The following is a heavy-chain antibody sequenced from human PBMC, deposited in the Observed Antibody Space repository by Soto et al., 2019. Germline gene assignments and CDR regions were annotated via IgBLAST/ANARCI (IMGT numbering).Heavy chain of an antibody. CDR3: VSDRGYGHASVPYS. CDR1: GFAFSSYG. V-gene: IGHV3-30*03. CDR2: ISYDGSLQ. D-gene: IGHD5-18*01. J-gene: IGHJ4*02. Sequence: QAQLVESGGGVVQPGRSLRLSCAASGFAFSSYGMHWVRQAPGTGLEWVAVISYDGSLQHYADSVKGRFTISRDNSTNMVLLQISSLRAEDTAVYYCVSDRGYGHASVPYSWGQGTLVSVSS.